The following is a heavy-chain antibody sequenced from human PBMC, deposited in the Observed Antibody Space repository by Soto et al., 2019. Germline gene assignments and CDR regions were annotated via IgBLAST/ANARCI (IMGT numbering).Heavy chain of an antibody. CDR3: ARGTLLTGDAFDI. CDR1: GGSISSYY. J-gene: IGHJ3*02. D-gene: IGHD1-1*01. Sequence: QVQLQESGPGLVKPSETLSLTCTVSGGSISSYYWSWIRQPPGKGLEWIGYIYYSGSTNYNPSLKSRVTISVDTSKNQFSLKLSSVTAADTAVYYCARGTLLTGDAFDIWGQGKMVTVSS. CDR2: IYYSGST. V-gene: IGHV4-59*01.